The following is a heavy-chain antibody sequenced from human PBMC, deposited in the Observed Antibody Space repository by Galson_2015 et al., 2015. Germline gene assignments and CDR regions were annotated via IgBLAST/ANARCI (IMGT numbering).Heavy chain of an antibody. D-gene: IGHD4-17*01. CDR1: GFTFDDYA. V-gene: IGHV3-9*01. CDR3: ARIGYGDYEGAFEI. J-gene: IGHJ3*02. Sequence: SLRLSCAASGFTFDDYAMHWVRQAPGKGLEWVSGISWNSGSIGYADSVKGRFTISRDNAKNSLYLQMNSLRAEDTALYYCARIGYGDYEGAFEIWGQGTMVTVSS. CDR2: ISWNSGSI.